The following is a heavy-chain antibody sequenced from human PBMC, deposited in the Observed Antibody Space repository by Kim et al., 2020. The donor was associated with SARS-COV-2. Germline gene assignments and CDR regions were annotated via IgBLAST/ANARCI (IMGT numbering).Heavy chain of an antibody. J-gene: IGHJ6*02. CDR3: ARDRVRSNWLFPSNYYYYGIDV. V-gene: IGHV1-69*13. Sequence: SVKVSCKASGGTLSSYAISWVRQAPGQGLEWMGGIIPIFGTANYAQKFQGRVTITADESTSTAYMELSSLRSEDTAVYYCARDRVRSNWLFPSNYYYYGIDVWGQGTTVTVSS. D-gene: IGHD1-20*01. CDR2: IIPIFGTA. CDR1: GGTLSSYA.